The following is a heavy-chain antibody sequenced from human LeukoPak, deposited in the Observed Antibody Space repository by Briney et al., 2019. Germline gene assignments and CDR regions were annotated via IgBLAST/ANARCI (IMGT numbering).Heavy chain of an antibody. CDR1: GFSVRTTY. CDR3: ARVQALTYYGPLDY. CDR2: LYTGGGT. J-gene: IGHJ4*02. Sequence: PWGSLRLSCAASGFSVRTTYMSWVRQASGKGLEWVSVLYTGGGTDHADSVKGRFTISRDNAKNSLYLQMNSLRAEDTAVYYCARVQALTYYGPLDYWGQGTLVTVSS. V-gene: IGHV3-53*01. D-gene: IGHD3-10*01.